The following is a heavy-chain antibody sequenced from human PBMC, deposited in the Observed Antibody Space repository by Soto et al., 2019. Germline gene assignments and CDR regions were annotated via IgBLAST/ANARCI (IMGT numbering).Heavy chain of an antibody. CDR1: EYTFTNHW. Sequence: GESLKISCKDSEYTFTNHWIGWVRQMPGKGLEWMGIIYLGDSDIRYSPSFQGQITISADKSISTAYLQWSSLKASDTAMYYCARRISTANDAFDVWGQGTMVTVS. CDR3: ARRISTANDAFDV. V-gene: IGHV5-51*01. J-gene: IGHJ3*01. D-gene: IGHD1-1*01. CDR2: IYLGDSDI.